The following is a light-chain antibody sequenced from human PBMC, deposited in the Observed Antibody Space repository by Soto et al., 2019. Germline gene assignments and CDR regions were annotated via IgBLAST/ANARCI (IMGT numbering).Light chain of an antibody. V-gene: IGKV4-1*01. J-gene: IGKJ1*01. Sequence: DIVMTQSPDSLAVSLGERATINCKSSQSVLYSSTNKNYLAWYQQKPGQPPKLLIYWASTRESVVPDRFSGSGSGTDFTLTISSLQAEDVAVYYCQQYYSTPWTFGQGTKVDIK. CDR3: QQYYSTPWT. CDR2: WAS. CDR1: QSVLYSSTNKNY.